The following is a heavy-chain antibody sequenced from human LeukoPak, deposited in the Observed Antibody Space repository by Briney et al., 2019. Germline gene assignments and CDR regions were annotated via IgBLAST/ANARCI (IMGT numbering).Heavy chain of an antibody. Sequence: GASVKVSCKASGYTFTSSGISWVRQAPGQGLEWMGWINAYNGNTDYAQKLQGRVTMTTDTSTSTAYMELRSLRSDDTAVYYCARTTNSYYYYYYIDVSGKGTTVTVSS. CDR2: INAYNGNT. CDR3: ARTTNSYYYYYYIDV. J-gene: IGHJ6*03. D-gene: IGHD1-26*01. CDR1: GYTFTSSG. V-gene: IGHV1-18*01.